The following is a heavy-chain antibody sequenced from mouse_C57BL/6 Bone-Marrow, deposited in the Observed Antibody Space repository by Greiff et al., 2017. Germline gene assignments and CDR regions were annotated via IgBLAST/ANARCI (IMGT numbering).Heavy chain of an antibody. CDR2: ISDGGSYT. CDR3: ARDMVGY. V-gene: IGHV5-4*01. J-gene: IGHJ4*01. D-gene: IGHD1-1*02. Sequence: EVNVVESGGGLVKPGGSLKLSCAASGFTFSSYAMSWVRQTPEKRLEWVATISDGGSYTYYPDNVKGRFTISRDNAKNNLYLQMSHLKSEDTAMYYCARDMVGYWGQGTSVTVSS. CDR1: GFTFSSYA.